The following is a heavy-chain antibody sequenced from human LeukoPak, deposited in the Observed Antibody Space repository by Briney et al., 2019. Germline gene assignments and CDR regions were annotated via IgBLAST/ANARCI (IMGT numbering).Heavy chain of an antibody. CDR2: ISSSRITI. Sequence: GGSLRLSCAASGFTFSSYNMNWVRQAPGKGLEWVSYISSSRITIHYADSVKGRFTISRDSAKNSLYLQMNSLRDEDTAVYYCAPHRDGSYPFDYWGQGTLVTVSS. CDR1: GFTFSSYN. D-gene: IGHD1-26*01. V-gene: IGHV3-48*02. J-gene: IGHJ4*02. CDR3: APHRDGSYPFDY.